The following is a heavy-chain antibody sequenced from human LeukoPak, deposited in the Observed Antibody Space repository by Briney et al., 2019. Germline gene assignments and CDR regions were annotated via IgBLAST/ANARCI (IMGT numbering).Heavy chain of an antibody. CDR2: IYYSGST. V-gene: IGHV4-59*08. J-gene: IGHJ4*02. D-gene: IGHD2-15*01. Sequence: SETLSLTCTLSGGSISSYYWSWIREPPGKGLEWIGYIYYSGSTNYNPSLKSRVTISVDTSKNQFSLKLSSVTDADTAVYYCAGGYCSGGSCYPFDYWGQGTLVTVSS. CDR3: AGGYCSGGSCYPFDY. CDR1: GGSISSYY.